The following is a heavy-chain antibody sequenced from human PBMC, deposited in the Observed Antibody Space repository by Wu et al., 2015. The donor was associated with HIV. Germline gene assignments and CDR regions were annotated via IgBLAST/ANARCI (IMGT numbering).Heavy chain of an antibody. CDR2: ISAYNGNT. CDR3: ARDRPRDYDFWSGHGWFDP. Sequence: QVQLVQSGAEVKKPGASVKVSCKASGYTFTSYGISWVRQAPGQGLEWMGWISAYNGNTNYAQKLQGRVTMTTDTSTSTAYMELRSLRSDDTAVYYCARDRPRDYDFWSGHGWFDPVGPGNPGHRLL. CDR1: GYTFTSYG. J-gene: IGHJ5*02. D-gene: IGHD3-3*01. V-gene: IGHV1-18*01.